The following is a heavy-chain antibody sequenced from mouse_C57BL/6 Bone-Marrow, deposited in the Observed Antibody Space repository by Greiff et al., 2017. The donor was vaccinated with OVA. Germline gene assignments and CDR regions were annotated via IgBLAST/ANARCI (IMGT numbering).Heavy chain of an antibody. CDR1: GYSITSGYY. D-gene: IGHD1-1*01. J-gene: IGHJ2*01. Sequence: EVQLVESGPGLVKPSQSLSLTCSVTGYSITSGYYWNWLRQFPGNKLEWMGYISYDGSNNYNPSLKNRISITRDTSKNQFFLKLNSVTTEDTATYYCARDSYPWYYFDYWGQGTTLTVSS. V-gene: IGHV3-6*01. CDR3: ARDSYPWYYFDY. CDR2: ISYDGSN.